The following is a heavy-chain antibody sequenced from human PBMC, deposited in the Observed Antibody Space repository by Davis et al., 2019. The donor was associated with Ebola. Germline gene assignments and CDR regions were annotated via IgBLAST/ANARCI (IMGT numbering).Heavy chain of an antibody. J-gene: IGHJ6*02. D-gene: IGHD2-8*02. CDR1: GFTFSDYY. V-gene: IGHV3-11*05. CDR3: AKDAGYCTGGVCYGGYYYYGMDV. Sequence: PGGSLRLSCAASGFTFSDYYMSWIRQAPGKGLEWVSYISSSSSYTNYADSVKGRFTISRDNAKNSLYLQMNSLRAEDTALYYCAKDAGYCTGGVCYGGYYYYGMDVWGQGTTVTVSS. CDR2: ISSSSSYT.